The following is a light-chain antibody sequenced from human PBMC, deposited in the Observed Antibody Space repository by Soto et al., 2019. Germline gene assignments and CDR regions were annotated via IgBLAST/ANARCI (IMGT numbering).Light chain of an antibody. V-gene: IGKV3-20*01. CDR2: GTS. CDR1: RSVSSSY. J-gene: IGKJ1*01. CDR3: QQYGSSSWT. Sequence: DIVFTQSPGTLSLSPGERATLSCRASRSVSSSYLAWYQQKPGQAPRLLIYGTSSRATAIPDRFSGSGSGTDFTLTISRLEPEDFAVYYCQQYGSSSWTFGQGTKVDIK.